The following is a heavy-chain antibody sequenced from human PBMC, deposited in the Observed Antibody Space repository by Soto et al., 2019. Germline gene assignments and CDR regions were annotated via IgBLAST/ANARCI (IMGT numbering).Heavy chain of an antibody. J-gene: IGHJ4*02. CDR1: GFTFSSYW. V-gene: IGHV3-7*03. CDR3: ARGYYYDSFAFDY. Sequence: GGSLRLSCAASGFTFSSYWMSWVRQAPGKGLEWVANIKQDGSEKYYVDSVKGRFTISRDNAKNSLYLQMSSLRAEDTAVYYCARGYYYDSFAFDYWGQGTLVTVSS. D-gene: IGHD3-22*01. CDR2: IKQDGSEK.